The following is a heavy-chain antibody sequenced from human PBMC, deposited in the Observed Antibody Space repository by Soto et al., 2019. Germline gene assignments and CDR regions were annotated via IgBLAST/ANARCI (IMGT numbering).Heavy chain of an antibody. CDR1: GYSFTSYW. CDR2: IYPGDSDT. V-gene: IGHV5-51*01. D-gene: IGHD6-19*01. J-gene: IGHJ6*02. CDR3: ARRGIAVAGLTYYYYGMDV. Sequence: GESLKISCKGSGYSFTSYWIGWVRQMPGKGLEWMGIIYPGDSDTRYSPSFQGQVTISADKSISTAYLQWSSLKASDTAMYYCARRGIAVAGLTYYYYGMDVWGQGTTVTVSS.